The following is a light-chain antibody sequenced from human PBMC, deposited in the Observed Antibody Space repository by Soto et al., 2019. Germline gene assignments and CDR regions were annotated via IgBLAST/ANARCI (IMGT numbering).Light chain of an antibody. CDR1: SSDVGGYNY. CDR3: SSFAGNNNLV. CDR2: EVS. J-gene: IGLJ2*01. V-gene: IGLV2-8*01. Sequence: QSALTQPPSACGSPEQSVTISCTRTSSDVGGYNYVSWYQQHPGKAPKLMISEVSKRPSGVPDRFSGSKSGNTASLTVSGLQAEDEADYYCSSFAGNNNLVFGGGTKVTVL.